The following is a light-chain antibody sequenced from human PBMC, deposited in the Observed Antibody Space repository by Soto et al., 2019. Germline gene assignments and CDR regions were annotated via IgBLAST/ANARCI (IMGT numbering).Light chain of an antibody. J-gene: IGLJ2*01. CDR2: EVT. CDR1: TSDVGGYNS. V-gene: IGLV2-14*01. CDR3: ASYTTSGTVL. Sequence: QSALTQPASLSGSHGQSITISCTGTTSDVGGYNSVSWFQHLPDKAPKLLISEVTLRPSGVSNRFSGSKSANTASLTISGLQAEDEADYYCASYTTSGTVLFGGGTKLTVL.